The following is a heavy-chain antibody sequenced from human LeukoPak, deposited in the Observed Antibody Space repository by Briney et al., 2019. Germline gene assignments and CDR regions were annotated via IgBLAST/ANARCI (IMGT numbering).Heavy chain of an antibody. V-gene: IGHV4-4*02. CDR1: GGSISSSNW. CDR3: ARSSSSWIFDY. Sequence: PSGTLSLTCAVSGGSISSSNWWSWVRQPPGKGLEWIGEIYHSGSTNYNPSLKSRVTISVGKSKNQFSLKLSSVTAADTAVHYCARSSSSWIFDYWGQGTLVTVSS. D-gene: IGHD6-13*01. J-gene: IGHJ4*02. CDR2: IYHSGST.